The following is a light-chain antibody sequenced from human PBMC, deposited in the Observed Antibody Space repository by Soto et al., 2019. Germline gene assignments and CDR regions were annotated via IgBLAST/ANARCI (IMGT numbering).Light chain of an antibody. CDR1: SSDVGGYNY. V-gene: IGLV2-8*01. Sequence: QSALTQPPSASGSPGQSVTISCTGTSSDVGGYNYVSWYQQRPGKAPKLIIYEVTKRPSGVPDRVFGSKSGNTASLTVSGLQADDEADYYCCSFAGTNSFVFGTGTKVT. J-gene: IGLJ1*01. CDR2: EVT. CDR3: CSFAGTNSFV.